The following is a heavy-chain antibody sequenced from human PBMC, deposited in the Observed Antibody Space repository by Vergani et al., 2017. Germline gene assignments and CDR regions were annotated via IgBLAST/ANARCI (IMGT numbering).Heavy chain of an antibody. Sequence: QVQLQESGPGLVKPSETLSLTCAVSAYSISSTYYWGWIRQPPGKGLEWIGNIYHTGSAYYNPSLKSRVTISVDTSKNQFSLKLSSVTAGDTAVYYCARHRGDYDRGGMDVWGQGTTVTVSS. J-gene: IGHJ6*02. V-gene: IGHV4-38-2*01. CDR2: IYHTGSA. D-gene: IGHD4-17*01. CDR1: AYSISSTYY. CDR3: ARHRGDYDRGGMDV.